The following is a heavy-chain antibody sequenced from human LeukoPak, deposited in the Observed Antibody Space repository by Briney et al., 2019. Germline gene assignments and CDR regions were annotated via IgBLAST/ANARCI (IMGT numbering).Heavy chain of an antibody. Sequence: ASVKVSCKASGGTFSSYAISWVRQAPGQGLEGMGGIIPIFGTANYAQKFQGRVTITADKSTSTAYMELSSLRSEDTAVYYCARAGYSSRRLEFRAFDIWGQGTMVTVSS. CDR1: GGTFSSYA. J-gene: IGHJ3*02. V-gene: IGHV1-69*06. D-gene: IGHD6-19*01. CDR3: ARAGYSSRRLEFRAFDI. CDR2: IIPIFGTA.